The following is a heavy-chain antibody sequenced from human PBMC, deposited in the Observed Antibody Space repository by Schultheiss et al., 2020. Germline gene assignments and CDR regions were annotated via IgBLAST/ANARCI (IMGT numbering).Heavy chain of an antibody. CDR2: IHYSGST. V-gene: IGHV4-61*01. Sequence: SETLSLTCTVSGGSVSSTTDYWSWIRQPPGKGLEWIGYIHYSGSTNSNPSLKSRVTISLDMSKNQFSLKLSSVTAADTAVYYCANGVTAWYYFDYWGQGTLVTVSS. D-gene: IGHD3-10*01. CDR3: ANGVTAWYYFDY. CDR1: GGSVSSTTDY. J-gene: IGHJ4*02.